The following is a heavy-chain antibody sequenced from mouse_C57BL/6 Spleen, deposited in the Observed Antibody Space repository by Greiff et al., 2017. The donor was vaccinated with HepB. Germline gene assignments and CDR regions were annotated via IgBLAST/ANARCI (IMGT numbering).Heavy chain of an antibody. D-gene: IGHD3-3*01. CDR2: ISSGGSYT. J-gene: IGHJ2*01. Sequence: EVMLVESGGDLVKPGGSLKLSCAASGFTFSSYGMSWVRQTPDKRLEWVATISSGGSYTYYPDSVKGRFTISRDNAKNTLYLQMSSLKSEDTAMYYCARHELGQGYFDYWGQGTTLTVSS. CDR1: GFTFSSYG. CDR3: ARHELGQGYFDY. V-gene: IGHV5-6*01.